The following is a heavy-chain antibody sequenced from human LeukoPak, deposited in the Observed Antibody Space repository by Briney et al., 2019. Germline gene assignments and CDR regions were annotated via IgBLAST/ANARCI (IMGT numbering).Heavy chain of an antibody. Sequence: SETLSLTFAVYGGSFSGYYWSWFRKRPGKGLKWIGEINHSGSPNYNPSLKSRVTISVDTSKNQFSLKLSSVTAADTAVYYCASVEMATIFFDYWGQGTLVTVSS. CDR3: ASVEMATIFFDY. J-gene: IGHJ4*02. CDR1: GGSFSGYY. V-gene: IGHV4-34*01. D-gene: IGHD5-24*01. CDR2: INHSGSP.